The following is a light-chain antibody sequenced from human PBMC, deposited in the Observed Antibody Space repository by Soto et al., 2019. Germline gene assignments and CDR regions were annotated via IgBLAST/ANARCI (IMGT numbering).Light chain of an antibody. CDR1: QSVSSSY. Sequence: EIVLTQSPGTLSFSPGERATLSCRASQSVSSSYLAWYQQKPGQAPRLLIYGASRRAPGIPDRFSGYGSGTDFTLTISRLEPEDFAVYYCQQYARSPETFGQGTKVDFK. CDR2: GAS. V-gene: IGKV3-20*01. CDR3: QQYARSPET. J-gene: IGKJ1*01.